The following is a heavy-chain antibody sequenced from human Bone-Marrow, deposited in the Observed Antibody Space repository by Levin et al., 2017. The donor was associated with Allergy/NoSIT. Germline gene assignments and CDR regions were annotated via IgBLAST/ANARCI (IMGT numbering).Heavy chain of an antibody. Sequence: ASVKVSCKASENTFTSYLIHWVRRAPGQGLEWMGMINPTGGQTHYAQKFQGRVTMTRDTSTSTFYLEVSGLRSEDTAVYFCTRDDLLDTNMDVWGQGTTVTVSS. J-gene: IGHJ6*02. V-gene: IGHV1-46*01. CDR2: INPTGGQT. CDR3: TRDDLLDTNMDV. CDR1: ENTFTSYL. D-gene: IGHD3/OR15-3a*01.